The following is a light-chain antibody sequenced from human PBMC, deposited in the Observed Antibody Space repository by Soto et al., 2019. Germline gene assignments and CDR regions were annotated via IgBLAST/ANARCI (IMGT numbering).Light chain of an antibody. V-gene: IGLV2-14*01. Sequence: QSALTQPASVSGSPGQSITISCTGTSSDVGGYNYVSWYQQHPGKAPKLMIYDVSNRPSGVSNRFSGSKSGNTASLTISGHQAEDADYYCCTSSTSSSHVVFGGGTKLTVL. CDR2: DVS. CDR1: SSDVGGYNY. CDR3: TSSTSSSHVV. J-gene: IGLJ2*01.